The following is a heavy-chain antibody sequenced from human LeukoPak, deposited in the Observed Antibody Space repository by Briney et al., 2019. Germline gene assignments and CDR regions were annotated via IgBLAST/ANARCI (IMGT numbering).Heavy chain of an antibody. CDR3: ARRRVARGDNWFDP. CDR1: GGTFSSYA. CDR2: IIPIFGTA. Sequence: ASVKVSCKASGGTFSSYAISWVRQAPGQGLEWMGGIIPIFGTANYAQKFQGRVTITTDESTSAAYMELSSLRSEDTAVYYCARRRVARGDNWFDPWGQGTLVTVSS. V-gene: IGHV1-69*05. J-gene: IGHJ5*02. D-gene: IGHD1-26*01.